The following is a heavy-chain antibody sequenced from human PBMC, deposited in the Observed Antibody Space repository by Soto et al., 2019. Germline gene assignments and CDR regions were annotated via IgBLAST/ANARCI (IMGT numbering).Heavy chain of an antibody. CDR2: INYNGNT. CDR1: GGSISSGGYY. CDR3: ARCSLVVIPVPGFDP. D-gene: IGHD2-2*01. Sequence: SETLSLTCTVSGGSISSGGYYWSWIRQHPGRGLEWIGYINYNGNTYYNPSLKSRVTVSVDTSKNQFSLNVRSVTAADTAVYYCARCSLVVIPVPGFDPWGQGTLVTVSS. V-gene: IGHV4-31*03. J-gene: IGHJ5*02.